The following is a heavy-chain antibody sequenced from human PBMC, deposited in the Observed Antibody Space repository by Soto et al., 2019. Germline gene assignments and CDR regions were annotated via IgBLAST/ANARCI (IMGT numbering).Heavy chain of an antibody. CDR3: ARDTAFISSGLFNP. D-gene: IGHD3-22*01. CDR2: ISNSATTM. Sequence: GGSLRLSCAASGFTFSDYYMSWIRQAPGKGLEWISHISNSATTMYYADSVKGRFTISRDNARKSLFLHMNSLRAEDTAVYYCARDTAFISSGLFNPWGQGTLVTVSS. J-gene: IGHJ5*02. CDR1: GFTFSDYY. V-gene: IGHV3-11*01.